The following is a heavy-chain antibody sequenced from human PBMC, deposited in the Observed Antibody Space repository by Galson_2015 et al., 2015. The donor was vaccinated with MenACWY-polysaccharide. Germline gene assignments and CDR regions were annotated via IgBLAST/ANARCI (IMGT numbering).Heavy chain of an antibody. J-gene: IGHJ4*02. D-gene: IGHD1-26*01. CDR3: TNVGL. Sequence: LRLSCAASGLNFSGHWMAWVRKAPGKGLEWVGNTNQDGSVKFYVDSVKGRFTISSDKAKNSLYLQMDNLRAGDSAVYYCTNVGLWGQGTLVTVSS. CDR1: GLNFSGHW. CDR2: TNQDGSVK. V-gene: IGHV3-7*01.